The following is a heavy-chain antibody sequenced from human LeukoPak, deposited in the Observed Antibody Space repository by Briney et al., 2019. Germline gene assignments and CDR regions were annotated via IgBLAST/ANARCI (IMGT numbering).Heavy chain of an antibody. CDR1: GGSFSGYY. CDR3: ARLKGVPRRHYFDY. J-gene: IGHJ4*02. D-gene: IGHD3-16*01. V-gene: IGHV4-34*01. Sequence: SETLSLTCAVYGGSFSGYYWSWIRQPPGKGLEWIGEINHSGSTNYNPSLKSRVTISVDTSKNQFSLKLSSVTAADTAVYYCARLKGVPRRHYFDYWGQGTLVTVSS. CDR2: INHSGST.